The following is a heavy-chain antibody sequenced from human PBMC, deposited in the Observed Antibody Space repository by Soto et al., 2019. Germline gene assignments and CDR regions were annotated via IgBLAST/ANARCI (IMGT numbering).Heavy chain of an antibody. V-gene: IGHV4-31*03. J-gene: IGHJ4*02. Sequence: QVQLQESGPGLVKPSQTLSLTGTVSGGSISSGGYYWSWIRQHPGKGLEWIGYIYYSGSTYYNPSLKSRVTIPVDTSKNQFSLKLSSVTAADTAVYYCARGVTMVRGVIHTPYFDYWGQGTLVTVSS. CDR1: GGSISSGGYY. CDR3: ARGVTMVRGVIHTPYFDY. D-gene: IGHD3-10*01. CDR2: IYYSGST.